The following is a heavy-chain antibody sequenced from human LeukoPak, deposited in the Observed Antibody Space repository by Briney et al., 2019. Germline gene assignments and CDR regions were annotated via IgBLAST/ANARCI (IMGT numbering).Heavy chain of an antibody. CDR2: IYYSGST. CDR3: ARRSYYYDSSGYFRFDP. Sequence: SETLSLTCTVSGGSISSSSYYWGWIRQPPGKGLEWIGSIYYSGSTYYNPSLKSRVTISVDTSKNQFSLKLSSVTAADTAVYYCARRSYYYDSSGYFRFDPWGQGTLVTVSS. CDR1: GGSISSSSYY. V-gene: IGHV4-39*01. D-gene: IGHD3-22*01. J-gene: IGHJ5*02.